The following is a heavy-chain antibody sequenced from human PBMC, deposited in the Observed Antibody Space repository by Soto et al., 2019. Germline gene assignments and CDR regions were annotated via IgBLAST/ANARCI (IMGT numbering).Heavy chain of an antibody. J-gene: IGHJ6*03. Sequence: SVKVSCKTSGFTFTNSAVQWVRQARGQRLEWIGWIIVGSGGTNYVQELQGRLTITRDVSTNTAYMELTSLRSEDTAMYYCAADLCSGGRWWSCDTWGK. D-gene: IGHD2-15*01. CDR1: GFTFTNSA. V-gene: IGHV1-58*01. CDR3: AADLCSGGRWWSCDT. CDR2: IIVGSGGT.